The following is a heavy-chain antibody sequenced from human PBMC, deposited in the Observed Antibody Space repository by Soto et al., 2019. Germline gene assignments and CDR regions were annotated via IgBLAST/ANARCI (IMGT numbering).Heavy chain of an antibody. Sequence: QVQLVQSGAEVKKPGSSVKVSCKASGGSFSSYSYNWVRQAPGQGLEWMGRIIPFGHIANYGQAFQDRVTISADISAGTVDVELRSLTSEDTVLYYCAIDTDVTNAAIRMAYWGQGTLVTVSS. CDR3: AIDTDVTNAAIRMAY. V-gene: IGHV1-69*08. CDR2: IIPFGHIA. CDR1: GGSFSSYS. J-gene: IGHJ4*02. D-gene: IGHD4-4*01.